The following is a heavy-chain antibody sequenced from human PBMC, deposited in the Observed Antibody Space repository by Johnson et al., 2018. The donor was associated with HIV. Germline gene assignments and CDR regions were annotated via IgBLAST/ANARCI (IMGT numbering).Heavy chain of an antibody. CDR3: ARDTVRGELELPDGFDI. CDR1: GFTFSRYP. D-gene: IGHD1-7*01. Sequence: QMQLVESGGGVVQPGRSLRLSCAASGFTFSRYPMHWIRQAPGEGLDWVALISDDGSSRYYADSVKGRFTISRDNSKNTLYLPMNSLIAEDTAVYYCARDTVRGELELPDGFDIWGQGTMVTVSS. CDR2: ISDDGSSR. V-gene: IGHV3-30-3*01. J-gene: IGHJ3*02.